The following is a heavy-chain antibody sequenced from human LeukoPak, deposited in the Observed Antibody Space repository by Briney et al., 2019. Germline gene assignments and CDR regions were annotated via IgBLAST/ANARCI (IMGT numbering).Heavy chain of an antibody. J-gene: IGHJ4*02. D-gene: IGHD6-13*01. CDR1: GFTFSSYA. CDR3: AKTAHSSSWYLPIYDY. CDR2: ISGSGGST. V-gene: IGHV3-23*01. Sequence: GRSLRLSCAASGFTFSSYAMIWVRQAPGKGLEWVSVISGSGGSTYYADSVKGRFTISRDNSKNTLYLQVHSLRAEDTALYYCAKTAHSSSWYLPIYDYWGQGTLVTVSS.